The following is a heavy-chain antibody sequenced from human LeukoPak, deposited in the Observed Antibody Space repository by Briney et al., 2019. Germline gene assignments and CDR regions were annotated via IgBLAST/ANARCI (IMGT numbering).Heavy chain of an antibody. J-gene: IGHJ4*02. CDR3: ASGSYLFDY. Sequence: PSETLSLTCAVYGGPFSGYYWSWIRQPPGKGLEWIGEINHSGSTNYNPSLKSRVTISVDTSKNQFSLKLSSVTAADTAVYYCASGSYLFDYWGQGTLVTVSS. V-gene: IGHV4-34*01. CDR1: GGPFSGYY. CDR2: INHSGST. D-gene: IGHD1-26*01.